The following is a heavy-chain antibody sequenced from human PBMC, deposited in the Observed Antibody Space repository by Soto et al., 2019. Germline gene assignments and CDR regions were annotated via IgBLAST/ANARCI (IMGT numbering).Heavy chain of an antibody. CDR2: ISTSSYTV. V-gene: IGHV3-48*01. J-gene: IGHJ4*02. D-gene: IGHD2-15*01. CDR3: ARGPYGSGFDY. CDR1: GFTFSSYS. Sequence: EVQLVESGGGLVQPGGSLRLSCAASGFTFSSYSMNWVRQAPGKGLEWVSYISTSSYTVYDADSVKGRFTISRDNAKNSLYLEMNSLRAEDTAVYYCARGPYGSGFDYWGQGTLVTVSS.